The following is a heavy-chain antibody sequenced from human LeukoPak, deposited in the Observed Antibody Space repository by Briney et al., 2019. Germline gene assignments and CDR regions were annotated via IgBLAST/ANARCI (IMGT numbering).Heavy chain of an antibody. CDR1: GLTFSSFW. J-gene: IGHJ4*02. D-gene: IGHD1-26*01. CDR2: IKSDGSEK. Sequence: GGSLRLSCAASGLTFSSFWMTRVRQAPGKGLEWVANIKSDGSEKFYVDSVKGRFTISRDNAKNSLYLQMNSLRVEDTAVYYCARGGRVGASDYWGQGTLVTVSS. CDR3: ARGGRVGASDY. V-gene: IGHV3-7*01.